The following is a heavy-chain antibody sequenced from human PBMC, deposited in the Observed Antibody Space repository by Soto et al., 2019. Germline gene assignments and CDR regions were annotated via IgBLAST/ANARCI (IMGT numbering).Heavy chain of an antibody. CDR2: ISAGGGTT. D-gene: IGHD6-19*01. J-gene: IGHJ4*02. V-gene: IGHV3-23*01. Sequence: GGSLRLSCAASGFNFDTNGMTWVRQVPGKGLEWVSAISAGGGTTYYADPVKGRFTISRDNSNNTVCLQMNSLRSEDTAVYYCATGYSSGSVDYWGQGALVTVSS. CDR1: GFNFDTNG. CDR3: ATGYSSGSVDY.